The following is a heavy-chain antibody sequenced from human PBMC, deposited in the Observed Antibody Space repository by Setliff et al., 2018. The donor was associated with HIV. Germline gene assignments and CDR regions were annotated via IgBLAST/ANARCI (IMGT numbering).Heavy chain of an antibody. D-gene: IGHD3-22*01. J-gene: IGHJ4*02. CDR1: GFSFSYAW. CDR3: GGNGYYSIDY. CDR2: IYHSGST. V-gene: IGHV4-4*02. Sequence: SETLSLSCAASGFSFSYAWMSWVRQAPGKGLEWIGEIYHSGSTHYNPSLQSRVTISVDKSKSQFSLKLNSVTAADTAVYYCGGNGYYSIDYWGQGTLVTVSS.